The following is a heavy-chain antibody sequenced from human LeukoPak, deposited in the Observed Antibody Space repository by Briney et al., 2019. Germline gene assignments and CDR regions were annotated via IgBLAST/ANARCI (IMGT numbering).Heavy chain of an antibody. CDR1: GGTFSSYA. V-gene: IGHV1-69*13. J-gene: IGHJ5*02. CDR2: IIPIFGTA. D-gene: IGHD6-13*01. Sequence: SMKVSCKASGGTFSSYAISWVRQAPGQGLEWMGGIIPIFGTANYAQKFQGRVTITADESTSTAYMELSSLRSEDTAVYYCARDSPYSSSWLNWFDPWGQGTLVTVSS. CDR3: ARDSPYSSSWLNWFDP.